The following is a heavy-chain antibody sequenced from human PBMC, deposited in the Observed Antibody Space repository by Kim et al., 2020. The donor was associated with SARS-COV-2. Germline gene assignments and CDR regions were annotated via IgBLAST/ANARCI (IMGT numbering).Heavy chain of an antibody. J-gene: IGHJ4*02. CDR3: ARVIEWLIWGPTPDY. D-gene: IGHD2-21*01. V-gene: IGHV3-48*03. Sequence: AGSVKGRFTISRDNAKNSLYLQMNSLRDEDSAVYYCARVIEWLIWGPTPDYWGQGTLVTVSS.